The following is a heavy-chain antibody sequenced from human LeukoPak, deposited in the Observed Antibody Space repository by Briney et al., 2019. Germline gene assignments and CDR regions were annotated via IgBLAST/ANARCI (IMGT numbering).Heavy chain of an antibody. Sequence: QSGGSLRLSCAASGFTFSSYGMHWVRQAPGKGLEWVAVIWYDGSNKYYADSVKGRFTISRDNAKNSLYLQMNSLRAEDTALYYCAKDSTYNWNAGSFDYWGQGTLVTVSS. D-gene: IGHD1-20*01. CDR2: IWYDGSNK. CDR3: AKDSTYNWNAGSFDY. V-gene: IGHV3-33*03. CDR1: GFTFSSYG. J-gene: IGHJ4*02.